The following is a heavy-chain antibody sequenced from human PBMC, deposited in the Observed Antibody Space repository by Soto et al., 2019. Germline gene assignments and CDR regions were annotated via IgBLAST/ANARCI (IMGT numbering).Heavy chain of an antibody. J-gene: IGHJ6*02. Sequence: PVESLRLSCAASGFTFSTYGMHGVRQAPGKGLEWVAVISYDGSNKYYADSVKGRFTISRDNSKNTLYLQMNSLRVEDTAVYYCAKDRVPELRHFYYGMDVWGQGTTVTVSS. V-gene: IGHV3-30*18. CDR3: AKDRVPELRHFYYGMDV. CDR2: ISYDGSNK. D-gene: IGHD1-7*01. CDR1: GFTFSTYG.